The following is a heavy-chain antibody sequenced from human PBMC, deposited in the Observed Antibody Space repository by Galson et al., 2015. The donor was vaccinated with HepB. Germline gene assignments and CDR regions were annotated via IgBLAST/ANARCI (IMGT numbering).Heavy chain of an antibody. CDR2: IKSKADGGTT. CDR3: TTELLTVAGNDY. J-gene: IGHJ4*02. D-gene: IGHD3-9*01. Sequence: SLRLSCAASGFTFSYAWMNWVRQAPGKGLEWVGRIKSKADGGTTHYAAPVKNRFTISRDDSKNMLYLHMNSLKTEDTAVYYCTTELLTVAGNDYWGQGTLITVSS. CDR1: GFTFSYAW. V-gene: IGHV3-15*01.